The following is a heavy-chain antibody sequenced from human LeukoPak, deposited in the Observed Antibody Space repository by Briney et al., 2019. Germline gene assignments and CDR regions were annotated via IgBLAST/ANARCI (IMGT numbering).Heavy chain of an antibody. V-gene: IGHV3-30-3*01. CDR1: GFTFSSYA. J-gene: IGHJ4*02. D-gene: IGHD3-22*01. CDR3: ARDPDSSGYYAYYFDY. Sequence: GGSLRLSCAASGFTFSSYAMHWVRQAPGKRLEWVAVISYDGSNKYYADSVKGRFTISRDNSKNTLYLQMNSLRAEDTAVYYCARDPDSSGYYAYYFDYWGQGTLVTVSS. CDR2: ISYDGSNK.